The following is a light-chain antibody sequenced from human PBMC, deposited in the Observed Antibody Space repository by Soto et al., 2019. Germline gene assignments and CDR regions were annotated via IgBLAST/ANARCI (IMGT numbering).Light chain of an antibody. V-gene: IGKV1-17*01. CDR2: AAS. J-gene: IGKJ1*01. CDR3: QHHSTYPLT. Sequence: DIQMTQFPSSLSASVGDRVTITCRASQGIRNDLGWYQQKPGKAPKRLIYAASSLQSGIPSRFSGSGSGTVFTLAISRLQAEDSVFFCCQHHSTYPLTFGQGTKVEIK. CDR1: QGIRND.